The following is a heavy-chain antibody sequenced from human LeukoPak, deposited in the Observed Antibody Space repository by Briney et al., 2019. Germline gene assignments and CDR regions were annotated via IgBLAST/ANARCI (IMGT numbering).Heavy chain of an antibody. CDR2: INPNDGST. CDR1: GYTFTAYH. J-gene: IGHJ4*02. D-gene: IGHD3-22*01. CDR3: ARGTQIDSSVYYAGHFDY. V-gene: IGHV1-46*01. Sequence: ASVRVSCKASGYTFTAYHMHWVRQAPGQGLEWMGIINPNDGSTNYAQRFQGRVTMTRDRSTSTVYMELSSLRSEDTAVYYYARGTQIDSSVYYAGHFDYWGQGTLVIVSS.